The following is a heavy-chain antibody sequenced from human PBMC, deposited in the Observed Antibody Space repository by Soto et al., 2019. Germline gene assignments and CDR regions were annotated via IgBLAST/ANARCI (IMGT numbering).Heavy chain of an antibody. CDR1: GYTFTNYG. D-gene: IGHD3-22*01. J-gene: IGHJ6*02. CDR2: ISAYNGNT. V-gene: IGHV1-18*01. CDR3: ARLSVVITLFRPYYVMDV. Sequence: QVHLVQSGAEVKKPGASVKVSCKASGYTFTNYGITWVRQAPGQGHEWMGWISAYNGNTNYAQKLQGRVTMTTDTPTSTADMELGSLRSDDTAVYYCARLSVVITLFRPYYVMDVWGQGTTVTGSS.